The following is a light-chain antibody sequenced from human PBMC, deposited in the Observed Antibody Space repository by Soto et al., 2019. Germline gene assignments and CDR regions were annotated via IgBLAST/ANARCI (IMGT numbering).Light chain of an antibody. CDR2: DVS. CDR1: SSDVGGYNY. V-gene: IGLV2-14*01. Sequence: QSALTQPASVSGSPGQSITISCTGTSSDVGGYNYVSWYQQHPGKAPKLMIYDVSNRPSGVSNRFSGSKSGNTASLTISGLQAEDEAAYYCSSYTSSSILFGTVTKVTVL. J-gene: IGLJ1*01. CDR3: SSYTSSSIL.